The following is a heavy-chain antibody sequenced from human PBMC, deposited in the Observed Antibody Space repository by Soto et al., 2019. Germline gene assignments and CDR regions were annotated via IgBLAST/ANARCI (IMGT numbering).Heavy chain of an antibody. CDR3: ARGRLWFGEPGGAPDY. CDR1: GGSISSGGYY. V-gene: IGHV4-31*03. CDR2: IYYSGST. Sequence: QVQLQESGPGLVKPSQTLSLTCTVSGGSISSGGYYWSWIRQHPGKGLEWIGYIYYSGSTYYNPSLKSRVTITVDTSKNQFSLKLSSVTAADTAVYYCARGRLWFGEPGGAPDYWGQGTLVTVSS. D-gene: IGHD3-10*01. J-gene: IGHJ4*02.